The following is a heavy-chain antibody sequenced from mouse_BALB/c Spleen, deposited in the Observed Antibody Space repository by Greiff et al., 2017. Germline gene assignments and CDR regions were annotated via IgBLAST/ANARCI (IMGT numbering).Heavy chain of an antibody. Sequence: DVKLVESGPGLVKPSQSLSLTCTVTGYSITSYYAWNWIRQCPGNKLEWMGYISYSGSTSYNPSLKSRISITRDTSKNQFFLQLNSVTTEDTATYYCAIGGNYRFAYWGQGTLVTVSA. CDR2: ISYSGST. J-gene: IGHJ3*01. D-gene: IGHD2-1*01. CDR1: GYSITSYYA. V-gene: IGHV3-2*02. CDR3: AIGGNYRFAY.